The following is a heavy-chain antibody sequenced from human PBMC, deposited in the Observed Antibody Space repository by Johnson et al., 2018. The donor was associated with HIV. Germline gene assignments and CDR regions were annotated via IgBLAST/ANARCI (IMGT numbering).Heavy chain of an antibody. Sequence: VQLVESGGGVVQPGRSLRLSCAASGFTFDDYAMHWVRQAPGKGLEWVSGISWNSGSIGYADSVKGRFTISRDNSKNTLYLQMNSLRAEDTAVYYCARDHIAAALGAFDIWGQGTMVTVSS. CDR2: ISWNSGSI. J-gene: IGHJ3*02. V-gene: IGHV3-9*01. CDR3: ARDHIAAALGAFDI. D-gene: IGHD6-13*01. CDR1: GFTFDDYA.